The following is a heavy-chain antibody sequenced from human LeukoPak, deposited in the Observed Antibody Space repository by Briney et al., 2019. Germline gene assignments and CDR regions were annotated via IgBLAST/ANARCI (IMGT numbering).Heavy chain of an antibody. CDR3: ARDYCSGGSCYEDY. CDR1: GFTFSSYE. V-gene: IGHV3-48*03. J-gene: IGHJ4*02. D-gene: IGHD2-15*01. CDR2: ISSSGSTI. Sequence: PGGSLRLSCAASGFTFSSYEMNWVRQAPGKGLEWVSYISSSGSTIYYADSVKGRFTISRDNAKNSPYLQMNSLRAEDTAVYYCARDYCSGGSCYEDYWGQGTLVTVSS.